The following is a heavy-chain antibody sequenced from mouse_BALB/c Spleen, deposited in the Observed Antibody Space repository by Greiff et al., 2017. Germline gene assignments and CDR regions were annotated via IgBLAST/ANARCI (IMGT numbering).Heavy chain of an antibody. J-gene: IGHJ4*01. V-gene: IGHV1S81*02. CDR1: GYTFTSYY. Sequence: VQLQQSGAELVKPGASVKLSCKASGYTFTSYYMYWVKQRPGQGLEWIGEINPSNGGTNFNEKFKSKATLTVDKSSSTAYMQLSSLTSEDSAVYYCTRMKRRAMDYWGQGTSVTVSS. CDR2: INPSNGGT. CDR3: TRMKRRAMDY.